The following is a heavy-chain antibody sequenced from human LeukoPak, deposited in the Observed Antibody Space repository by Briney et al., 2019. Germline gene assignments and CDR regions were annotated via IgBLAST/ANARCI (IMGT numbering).Heavy chain of an antibody. V-gene: IGHV4-34*01. D-gene: IGHD4-17*01. Sequence: PSETLSLTCAVYGGSFSGYYWSWIRQPPGKGLEWIGEINHSGSTNYNTPLKSRVTISVDTSKNQFSLKLSSVTAADTAVYYCARLAVTTGLPIDYWGQGTLVTVSS. J-gene: IGHJ4*02. CDR1: GGSFSGYY. CDR3: ARLAVTTGLPIDY. CDR2: INHSGST.